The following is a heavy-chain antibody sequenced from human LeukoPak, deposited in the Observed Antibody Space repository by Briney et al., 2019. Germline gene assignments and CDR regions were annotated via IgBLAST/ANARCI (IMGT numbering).Heavy chain of an antibody. J-gene: IGHJ4*02. CDR2: INSDGSST. V-gene: IGHV3-74*01. D-gene: IGHD1-20*01. CDR1: GFTFSSYW. CDR3: AKDWSRYNWNDDSWGY. Sequence: GGSLRLSCAASGFTFSSYWMHWVRQAPGKGLVWVSRINSDGSSTSYADSVKGRFTISRDNAKNTLYLQMNSLRAEDTAVYYCAKDWSRYNWNDDSWGYWGQGTLVTVSS.